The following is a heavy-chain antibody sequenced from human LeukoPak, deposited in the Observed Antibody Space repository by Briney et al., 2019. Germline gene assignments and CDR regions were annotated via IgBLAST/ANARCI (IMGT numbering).Heavy chain of an antibody. CDR2: ISYDGSNK. Sequence: GASVKVSCKASGYTFTSYYMHWVRQAPGKGLEWVAVISYDGSNKYYADSVKGRFTISRDNSKNTLYLQMNSLRAEDTAVYYCAREDYGDYDGDWFDPWGQGTLVTVSS. CDR1: GYTFTSYY. CDR3: AREDYGDYDGDWFDP. D-gene: IGHD4-17*01. J-gene: IGHJ5*02. V-gene: IGHV3-30*04.